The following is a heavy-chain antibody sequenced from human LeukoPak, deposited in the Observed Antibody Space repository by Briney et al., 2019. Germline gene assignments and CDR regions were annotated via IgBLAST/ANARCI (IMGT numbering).Heavy chain of an antibody. J-gene: IGHJ6*02. Sequence: GESLKISCKGSGYNFTSYWIGWVRQMPGKGLEWMGIIYPGDSDTRYSPSFQGQVTISADKSISTAYLQWSSLKASDTAMYYCARVTMVRGVMNGMDVWGQGTTVTFSS. D-gene: IGHD3-10*01. CDR2: IYPGDSDT. CDR1: GYNFTSYW. V-gene: IGHV5-51*01. CDR3: ARVTMVRGVMNGMDV.